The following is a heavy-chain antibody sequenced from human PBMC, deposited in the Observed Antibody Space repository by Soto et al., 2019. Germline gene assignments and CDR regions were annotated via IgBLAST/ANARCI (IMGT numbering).Heavy chain of an antibody. Sequence: EVQLVQSGAEVKKPGESLKISCKGSGYSFISYWIGWVRQMPGKGLEWMGIIDPGDSETTYSPSFQGQVTISADKSISTADLQWSSLEASDTAMYYCAKLVGAKHFDYWGQGTLVTVSS. V-gene: IGHV5-51*03. CDR1: GYSFISYW. J-gene: IGHJ4*02. CDR2: IDPGDSET. D-gene: IGHD1-1*01. CDR3: AKLVGAKHFDY.